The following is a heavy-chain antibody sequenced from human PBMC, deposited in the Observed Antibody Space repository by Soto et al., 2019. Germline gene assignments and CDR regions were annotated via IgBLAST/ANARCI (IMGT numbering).Heavy chain of an antibody. CDR2: IRSDGDTT. Sequence: EVQVLESGGGLVQPGGSLRLSCAASGFTFSNYGMNWVRQAPGKGLGWVSGIRSDGDTTYNSDSVKGRFTVSRDTSKNTVYLQMNSLRAEDTAVYYCAKGKGVGATPDGANCWGQGTLVTVSS. J-gene: IGHJ4*02. CDR3: AKGKGVGATPDGANC. CDR1: GFTFSNYG. V-gene: IGHV3-23*01. D-gene: IGHD1-26*01.